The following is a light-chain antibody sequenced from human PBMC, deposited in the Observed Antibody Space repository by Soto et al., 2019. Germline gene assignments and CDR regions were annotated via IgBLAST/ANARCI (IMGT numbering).Light chain of an antibody. Sequence: QSALTQPASVSGSPGQSITISCTGTSSDIGRYKFVSWFQQHPGKAPKLMIYEVNNRPSGVPDRFSGSKSGNTASLTISGLQAEDEADYYCNSFTTSSTYVFGTGTKLTVL. J-gene: IGLJ1*01. CDR1: SSDIGRYKF. CDR2: EVN. V-gene: IGLV2-14*01. CDR3: NSFTTSSTYV.